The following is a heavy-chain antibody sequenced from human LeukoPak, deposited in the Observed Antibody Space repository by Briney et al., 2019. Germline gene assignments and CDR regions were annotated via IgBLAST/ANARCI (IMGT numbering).Heavy chain of an antibody. Sequence: PSETLSLTCTVSGGSINNADYYCSWIRQSPGKGLEWIAYISYSGRTYYNPSLKSRVTISVDTSKTHFSLKPRSVTPPPPVVYDYVRAAYGIVFWGQGTLDSVCS. J-gene: IGHJ4*02. CDR2: ISYSGRT. V-gene: IGHV4-30-4*08. D-gene: IGHD1-14*01. CDR3: VRAAYGIVF. CDR1: GGSINNADYY.